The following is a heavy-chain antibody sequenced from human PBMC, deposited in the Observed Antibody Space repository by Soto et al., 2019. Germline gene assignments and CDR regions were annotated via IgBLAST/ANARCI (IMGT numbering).Heavy chain of an antibody. Sequence: ASVKVSCKASGYTFTSYGISWVRQSPGQGLEWMGWISAYNGNTNNAQKFQGRVAVTTDTSTSTAYMELMNLRSDDTAVYYCARTSGYSSTDNWFAPWGQGTLVTVSS. CDR1: GYTFTSYG. D-gene: IGHD6-13*01. V-gene: IGHV1-18*01. CDR3: ARTSGYSSTDNWFAP. CDR2: ISAYNGNT. J-gene: IGHJ5*02.